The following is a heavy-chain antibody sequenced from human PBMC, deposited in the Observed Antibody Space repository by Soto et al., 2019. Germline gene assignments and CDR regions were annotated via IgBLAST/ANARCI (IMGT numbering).Heavy chain of an antibody. CDR3: ARDPCRGLPDVCAVNWGRFDP. V-gene: IGHV3-33*08. D-gene: IGHD7-27*01. Sequence: GGSLRLSCAASGFTFSSYGMHWVRQAPGKGLEWVAVIWYDGSNKYYADSVKGRFTISRDNSKNTLYLQMNSLRAEDTAVYYCARDPCRGLPDVCAVNWGRFDPWGQGTLVTVSS. CDR2: IWYDGSNK. J-gene: IGHJ5*02. CDR1: GFTFSSYG.